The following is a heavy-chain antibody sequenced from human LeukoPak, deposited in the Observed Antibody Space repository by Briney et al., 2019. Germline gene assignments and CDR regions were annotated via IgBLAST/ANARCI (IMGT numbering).Heavy chain of an antibody. CDR1: GYTFTGYY. Sequence: ASVKVSCKASGYTFTGYYMHWVRQAPGQGLEWVGWINPNSGGTNYAQKFQGRVTMTRDTSISTAYMELSRLRSDDTAVYYCARVLPKDYYGSGSYSAFDIWGQGTMVTVSS. CDR2: INPNSGGT. V-gene: IGHV1-2*02. D-gene: IGHD3-10*01. J-gene: IGHJ3*02. CDR3: ARVLPKDYYGSGSYSAFDI.